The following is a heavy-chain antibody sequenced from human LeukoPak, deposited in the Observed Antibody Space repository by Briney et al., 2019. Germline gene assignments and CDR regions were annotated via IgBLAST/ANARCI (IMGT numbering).Heavy chain of an antibody. CDR2: IIPIFGTA. V-gene: IGHV1-69*05. D-gene: IGHD1-26*01. CDR1: GGTFSSYA. CDR3: ARVEEGATNNYYYYYTDV. Sequence: ASVKVSCKASGGTFSSYAISWVRQAPGQGLEWMGGIIPIFGTANYAQKFQGRVTITTDESTSTAYMELSSLRSEDTAVYYCARVEEGATNNYYYYYTDVWGKGTTVTVPS. J-gene: IGHJ6*03.